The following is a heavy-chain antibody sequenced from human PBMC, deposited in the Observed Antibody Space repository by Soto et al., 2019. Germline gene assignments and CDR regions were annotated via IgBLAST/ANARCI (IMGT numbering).Heavy chain of an antibody. Sequence: QVQFVQSGDEVKEPGASVRVSCEASGYTFITFDLSWVRQAAGQGLEWLGWMNPGSGQTGYASKFQGRVAMTRDASTGTSHLELSSLTSDDTAVYYCARMASAGTLNWFDPWGQGTLVTVSS. CDR2: MNPGSGQT. CDR3: ARMASAGTLNWFDP. J-gene: IGHJ5*02. V-gene: IGHV1-8*02. D-gene: IGHD6-13*01. CDR1: GYTFITFD.